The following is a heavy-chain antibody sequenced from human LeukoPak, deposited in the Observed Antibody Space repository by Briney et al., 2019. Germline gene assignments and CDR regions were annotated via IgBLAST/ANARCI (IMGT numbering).Heavy chain of an antibody. CDR3: SRDRQYSIMDFDS. V-gene: IGHV1-18*01. CDR1: GYTFTSYD. Sequence: ASVKVSCKASGYTFTSYDINWVRQAPGQSLEWLGWISVYNGNTNYAQKFHGRFTMTTDTSTNTAYMELRYLTSDDTAVYYCSRDRQYSIMDFDSWGQGTLVTGSS. J-gene: IGHJ4*02. CDR2: ISVYNGNT. D-gene: IGHD2/OR15-2a*01.